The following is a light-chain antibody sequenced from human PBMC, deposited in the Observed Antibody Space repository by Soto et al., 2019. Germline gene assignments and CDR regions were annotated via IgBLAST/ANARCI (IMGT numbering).Light chain of an antibody. CDR1: QSISTY. CDR2: DAS. V-gene: IGKV1-33*01. Sequence: DIHMTQSPSSLSASVGDRVTITCRASQSISTYLSWYQQKPGKAPKLLIYDASNLETGVPSRFSGSASGTDFTFTISSLQPEDIATYYCQQYDDLPLTFGGGTKVDIK. J-gene: IGKJ4*01. CDR3: QQYDDLPLT.